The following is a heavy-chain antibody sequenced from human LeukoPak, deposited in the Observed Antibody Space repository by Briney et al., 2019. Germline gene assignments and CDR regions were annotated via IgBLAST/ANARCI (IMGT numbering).Heavy chain of an antibody. CDR2: ISAYNGNT. Sequence: ASVKVSCKASGYTFTSYGISWVRQAPGQGLEWMGWISAYNGNTNYAQKLQGRVTMTTDTSTDTAYMELSSLRSEDMAVYYCATDSIAVAASAVEGYLDDYYGMDVWGQGTTVTVFS. D-gene: IGHD6-19*01. V-gene: IGHV1-18*03. CDR3: ATDSIAVAASAVEGYLDDYYGMDV. J-gene: IGHJ6*02. CDR1: GYTFTSYG.